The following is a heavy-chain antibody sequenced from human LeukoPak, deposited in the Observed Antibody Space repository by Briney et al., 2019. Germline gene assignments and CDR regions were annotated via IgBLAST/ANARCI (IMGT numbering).Heavy chain of an antibody. CDR2: ISGSGGST. CDR3: ARALGDQPDYYYGMDV. D-gene: IGHD2-2*01. V-gene: IGHV3-23*01. J-gene: IGHJ6*02. CDR1: GFTFSSYA. Sequence: PGGSLRLSCAASGFTFSSYAMSWVRQAPGKGLEWVSAISGSGGSTYYADSVKGRFTISRDNSKNTLYLQMNSLRAEDTAVYYCARALGDQPDYYYGMDVWGQGTTVTVSS.